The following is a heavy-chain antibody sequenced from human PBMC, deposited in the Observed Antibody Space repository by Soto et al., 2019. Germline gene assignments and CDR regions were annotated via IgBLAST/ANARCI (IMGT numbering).Heavy chain of an antibody. CDR3: AKEPARGYCSGGSCYEGSFQH. CDR1: GFTFSSYG. D-gene: IGHD2-15*01. Sequence: PGGSLRLSCAASGFTFSSYGMHWVRQAPGKGLEWVAVISYDGSNKYYADSVKGRFTISRDNSKNTLYLQMNSLRAEDTAVYYCAKEPARGYCSGGSCYEGSFQHWGQGTLVTVSS. CDR2: ISYDGSNK. V-gene: IGHV3-30*18. J-gene: IGHJ1*01.